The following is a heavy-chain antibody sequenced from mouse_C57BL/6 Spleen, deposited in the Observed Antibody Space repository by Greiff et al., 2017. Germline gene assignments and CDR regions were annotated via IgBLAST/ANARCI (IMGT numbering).Heavy chain of an antibody. D-gene: IGHD2-4*01. Sequence: EVMLVESGGDLVKPGGSLKLSCAASGFTFSSYGMSWVRQPPDKRLEWVATISSGGSYTYYPDSVKGRFTISRDNAKNTLYLQMSSLKSEDTAMYYCARRKGSDYDYYYAMDYWGQGTSVTVSS. CDR1: GFTFSSYG. V-gene: IGHV5-6*02. CDR3: ARRKGSDYDYYYAMDY. CDR2: ISSGGSYT. J-gene: IGHJ4*01.